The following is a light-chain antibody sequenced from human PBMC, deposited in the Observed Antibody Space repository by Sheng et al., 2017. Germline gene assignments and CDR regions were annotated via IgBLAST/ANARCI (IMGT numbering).Light chain of an antibody. J-gene: IGKJ1*01. Sequence: EIVLTQSPGTLSLSPGESATLSCRARQTVDSSYLAWYQQKPGQPPRLLVYDASTRATGIPARFSGRGSGTDFTLTISRLEPEDFAVYYCQQYGSSPWTFGHGTKVEVK. CDR3: QQYGSSPWT. CDR1: QTVDSSY. V-gene: IGKV3-20*01. CDR2: DAS.